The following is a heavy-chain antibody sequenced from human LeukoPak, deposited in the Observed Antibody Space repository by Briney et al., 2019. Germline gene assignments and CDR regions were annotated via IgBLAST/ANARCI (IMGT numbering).Heavy chain of an antibody. CDR1: GFTFSSYA. Sequence: GGSLRLSCAASGFTFSSYAMSWVRQAPGKGLEWVSAISGSGGSTYYADSMKGRFTISRDNSKNTLYLQMNSLRAEDTAVYYCAKAKSPSGRPIDYWGQGTLVTVSS. J-gene: IGHJ4*02. CDR3: AKAKSPSGRPIDY. CDR2: ISGSGGST. D-gene: IGHD3-10*01. V-gene: IGHV3-23*01.